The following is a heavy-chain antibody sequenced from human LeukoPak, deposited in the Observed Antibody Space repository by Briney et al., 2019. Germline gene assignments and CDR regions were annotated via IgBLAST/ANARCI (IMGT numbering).Heavy chain of an antibody. CDR2: FHRGRI. Sequence: PSKNLFRTCKVTGYPSGRDYYWVWIRQDPGRGLQWNGGFHRGRIQYNSALKSRVTISIDSSKNQFSLRMWPVTAADTAFYFCARAPSSYESGNGYPNLGWLDPWGQGALVTVSS. J-gene: IGHJ5*02. CDR1: GYPSGRDYY. V-gene: IGHV4-38-2*02. CDR3: ARAPSSYESGNGYPNLGWLDP. D-gene: IGHD5-24*01.